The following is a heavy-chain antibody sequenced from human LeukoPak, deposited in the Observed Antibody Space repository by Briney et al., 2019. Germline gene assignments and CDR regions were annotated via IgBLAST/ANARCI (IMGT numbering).Heavy chain of an antibody. CDR3: AKDRADPNCSSTSCYFDY. Sequence: PGGSLRLSCAASELAFSGFGMHWVRQAPGKGLEWVAFLRSDGSDKSFADSVKGRFTISRDNSKNTLYLQMNSLRAEDTAVYYCAKDRADPNCSSTSCYFDYWGQGTLVTVSS. CDR1: ELAFSGFG. CDR2: LRSDGSDK. J-gene: IGHJ4*02. D-gene: IGHD2-2*01. V-gene: IGHV3-30*02.